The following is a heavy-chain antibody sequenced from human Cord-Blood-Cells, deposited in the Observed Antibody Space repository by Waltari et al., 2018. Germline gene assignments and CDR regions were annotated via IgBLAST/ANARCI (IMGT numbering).Heavy chain of an antibody. Sequence: EVQLVESGGGLVQPGGSLRLSCAASGFTFSSYEMNWVRQAPGKGLEWVSYISNSGSTIYYADSVKGRFTISRDNAKNSLYLQMNSLRAEDTAVYYCARQHGSGSYYYFDYWGQGTLVTVSS. J-gene: IGHJ4*02. V-gene: IGHV3-48*03. D-gene: IGHD1-26*01. CDR3: ARQHGSGSYYYFDY. CDR1: GFTFSSYE. CDR2: ISNSGSTI.